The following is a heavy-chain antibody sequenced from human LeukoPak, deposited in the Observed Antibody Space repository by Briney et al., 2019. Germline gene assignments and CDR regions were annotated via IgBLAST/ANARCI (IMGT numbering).Heavy chain of an antibody. CDR1: GGSISSSSYY. CDR3: ARHLHYCSSTSCYLGYFDY. CDR2: IYYSGST. V-gene: IGHV4-61*05. D-gene: IGHD2-2*01. J-gene: IGHJ4*02. Sequence: PSETLSLTCTVSGGSISSSSYYWGWIRQPPGKGLEWIGYIYYSGSTNYNPSLKSRVTISVDTSKNQFSLKLSSVTAADTAVYYCARHLHYCSSTSCYLGYFDYWGQGTLVTVSS.